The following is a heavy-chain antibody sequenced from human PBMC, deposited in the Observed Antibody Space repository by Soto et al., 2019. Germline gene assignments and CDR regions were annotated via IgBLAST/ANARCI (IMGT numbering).Heavy chain of an antibody. CDR2: IYYSGST. V-gene: IGHV4-59*01. D-gene: IGHD6-6*01. J-gene: IGHJ4*02. CDR3: ARVLVDSSSSTRFDY. Sequence: TSVTLSLTSTVSGGSISSYYWSWIRQPPGKGLEWIGYIYYSGSTNYNPSLKSRVTISVDTSKNQFSLKLSSVTAADTAVYYCARVLVDSSSSTRFDYWGQGTLVTVSS. CDR1: GGSISSYY.